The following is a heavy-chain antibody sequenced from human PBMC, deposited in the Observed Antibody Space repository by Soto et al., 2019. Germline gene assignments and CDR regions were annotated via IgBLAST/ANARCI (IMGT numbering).Heavy chain of an antibody. Sequence: SVKVSCKASGGTFSSYAISWVRQAPGQGLEWMGGIIPIFGTSNYAPKFQGRVTIPADTSTSTSYMVLSSLRSEDTAVYYCASHSLNYDYVWADTTYYFDYWGQGTLFTVSS. V-gene: IGHV1-69*06. J-gene: IGHJ4*02. CDR2: IIPIFGTS. D-gene: IGHD3-16*01. CDR1: GGTFSSYA. CDR3: ASHSLNYDYVWADTTYYFDY.